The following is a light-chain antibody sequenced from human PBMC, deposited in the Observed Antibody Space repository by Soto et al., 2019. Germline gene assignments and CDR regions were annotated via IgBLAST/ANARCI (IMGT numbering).Light chain of an antibody. CDR2: GNS. J-gene: IGLJ2*01. V-gene: IGLV1-40*01. Sequence: QSVLTQPPSVSGAPGQRVTISCTGSSSNIGAGYDGHWYQQLPGTAPKLLIYGNSNRPSGVPDRFSGSKSGTSASLAIAGLQAEAEADYYCQSYDSSLSGSHVVFGGGTQLTVL. CDR3: QSYDSSLSGSHVV. CDR1: SSNIGAGYD.